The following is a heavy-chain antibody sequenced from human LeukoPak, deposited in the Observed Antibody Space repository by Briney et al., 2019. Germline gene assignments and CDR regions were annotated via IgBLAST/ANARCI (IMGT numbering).Heavy chain of an antibody. J-gene: IGHJ5*02. D-gene: IGHD2-15*01. CDR2: INPNSGGT. Sequence: GASVKVSCKASGYTFTGYYMHWVRQAPGQGLEWMRRINPNSGGTNYAQKFQGRVTMTRDTSISTACMELSRLRSDDTAVYYCARVLDSVVVVAAVFDPWGQGTLVTVSS. CDR3: ARVLDSVVVVAAVFDP. CDR1: GYTFTGYY. V-gene: IGHV1-2*06.